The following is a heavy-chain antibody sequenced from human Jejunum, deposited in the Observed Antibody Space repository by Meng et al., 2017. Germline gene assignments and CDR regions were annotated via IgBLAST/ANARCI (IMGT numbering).Heavy chain of an antibody. CDR1: GYTFTAYY. J-gene: IGHJ4*02. V-gene: IGHV1-2*06. CDR2: MNPNNGDT. Sequence: QVQLVQSGAEVKKPGASVKASCEASGYTFTAYYVHWVRQAPGQGLEWMGRMNPNNGDTNYAQKFQGRVTMTRATSTAYMDLSSLTSDDTAVYYCAKDEGTTTAFDHWGQGTLVTVSS. CDR3: AKDEGTTTAFDH. D-gene: IGHD1-26*01.